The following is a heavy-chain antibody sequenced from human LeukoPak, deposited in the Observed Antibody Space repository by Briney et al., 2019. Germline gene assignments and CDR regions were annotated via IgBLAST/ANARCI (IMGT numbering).Heavy chain of an antibody. J-gene: IGHJ4*02. CDR2: IYYSGST. Sequence: SETLSLTCTVSGGSISSSSYYWGWIRQPPGKGLEWIGSIYYSGSTYYNPSLKSRVTISVDTSKNQFSLKLNSVTAADTAVYYCARIRIAAAGIDYWGQGTLVTVSS. CDR3: ARIRIAAAGIDY. D-gene: IGHD6-13*01. V-gene: IGHV4-39*01. CDR1: GGSISSSSYY.